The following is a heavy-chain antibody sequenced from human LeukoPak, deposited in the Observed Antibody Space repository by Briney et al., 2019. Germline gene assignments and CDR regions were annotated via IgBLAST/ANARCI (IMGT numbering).Heavy chain of an antibody. J-gene: IGHJ4*02. Sequence: GGSLRPSRAVSGVTVSSNPMGWVRQAPGKGLEWVSAIYSGGGTYYADSVKGRLTLSRDNSKNTLYLQMNSLGAEDTAEYYCVSFAPGGQGTLVTVSS. D-gene: IGHD1-14*01. V-gene: IGHV3-66*01. CDR1: GVTVSSNP. CDR3: VSFAP. CDR2: IYSGGGT.